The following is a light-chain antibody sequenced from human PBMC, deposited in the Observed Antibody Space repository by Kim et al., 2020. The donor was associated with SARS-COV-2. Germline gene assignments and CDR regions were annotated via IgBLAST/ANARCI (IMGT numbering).Light chain of an antibody. J-gene: IGKJ2*01. CDR2: GTS. Sequence: PGERATLSCRTGQSVSSTYLAWHQHKPGQAPRLVISGTSTRATGIPDRFSGSGSGTDFTLTISRLEPEDFAVYYCQHYGTSPPMYTFGQGTKLEI. V-gene: IGKV3-20*01. CDR3: QHYGTSPPMYT. CDR1: QSVSSTY.